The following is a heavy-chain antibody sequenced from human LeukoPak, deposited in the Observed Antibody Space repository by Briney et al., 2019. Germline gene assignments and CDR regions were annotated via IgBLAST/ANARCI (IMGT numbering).Heavy chain of an antibody. CDR1: GGSISSSSSH. D-gene: IGHD2-21*02. CDR2: VFHRGDT. Sequence: PSETLSLTCTVSGGSISSSSSHWGWIRQPPGKGLEWIGSVFHRGDTYYNPSLKSRLTISVDTSKNQFSLKLASVTAADTAVYYCARRDCFGRNPVLDYWGQGTLVTVSS. CDR3: ARRDCFGRNPVLDY. J-gene: IGHJ4*02. V-gene: IGHV4-39*01.